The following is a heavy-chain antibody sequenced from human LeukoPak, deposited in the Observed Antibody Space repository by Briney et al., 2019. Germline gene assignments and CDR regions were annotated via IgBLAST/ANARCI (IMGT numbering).Heavy chain of an antibody. D-gene: IGHD6-13*01. J-gene: IGHJ6*02. V-gene: IGHV1-2*04. CDR2: INPNSGGT. CDR3: ARAGINSSSWYVYYYYGMDV. CDR1: GYTFTGYY. Sequence: GASVKVSCKASGYTFTGYYMHWVRQAPGQGLEWMGWINPNSGGTNYAQKFQGWVTMTRDTSISTAYMELSRLRSDDTAVYYCARAGINSSSWYVYYYYGMDVWGQGTTVTVSS.